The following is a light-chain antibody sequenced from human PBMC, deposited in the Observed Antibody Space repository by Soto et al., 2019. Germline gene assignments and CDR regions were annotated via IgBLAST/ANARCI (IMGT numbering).Light chain of an antibody. CDR3: QQYNIWPQT. J-gene: IGKJ1*01. CDR2: GVS. Sequence: ETVMTQSPATLSVSPGERATLSGRASQSVSTNLAWYQHKPGQAPRLLMFGVSTRAAAIPARFNGSGSGTEFTLTISSLQSEDFAVYFCQQYNIWPQTFGQGTKVDNK. CDR1: QSVSTN. V-gene: IGKV3-15*01.